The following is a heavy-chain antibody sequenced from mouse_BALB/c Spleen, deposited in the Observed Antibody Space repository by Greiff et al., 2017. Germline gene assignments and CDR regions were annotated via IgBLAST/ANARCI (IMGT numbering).Heavy chain of an antibody. CDR3: ARIYDGYAMDY. V-gene: IGHV5-12-1*01. D-gene: IGHD2-12*01. J-gene: IGHJ4*01. CDR2: ISSGGGST. Sequence: EVKVVESGGGLVKPGGSLKLSCAASGFAFSSYDMSWVRQTPEKRLEWVAYISSGGGSTYYPDTVKGRFTISRDNAKNTLYRQMSSLKSEETAMYYCARIYDGYAMDYWGQGTSVTVSS. CDR1: GFAFSSYD.